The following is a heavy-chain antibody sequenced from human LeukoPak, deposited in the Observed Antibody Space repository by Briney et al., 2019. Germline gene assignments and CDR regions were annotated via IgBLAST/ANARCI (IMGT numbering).Heavy chain of an antibody. CDR2: IDQGGSGK. Sequence: GGSLLLSCAASGFSFSSNWMSWVRPAPGEGLEWVANIDQGGSGKYYVDSVKGRFTISRYNAKNSLYLQMNSLRAEDTAVYYCARVVAAITNWFDPWGQGTLVTVSS. D-gene: IGHD2-21*02. J-gene: IGHJ5*02. CDR3: ARVVAAITNWFDP. V-gene: IGHV3-7*03. CDR1: GFSFSSNW.